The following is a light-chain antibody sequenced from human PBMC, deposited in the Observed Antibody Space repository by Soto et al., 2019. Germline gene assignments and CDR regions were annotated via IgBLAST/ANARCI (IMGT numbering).Light chain of an antibody. Sequence: EKALTQSPVTLSLSPGERATLSCRASQRVSSNLAWYQQRPGQAPRLLIYGASTRASGVPDRFSGSGSGTEFILTISSLQSEDSAVYYCQQYDVWPALTFGGGTKVDIK. J-gene: IGKJ4*01. CDR3: QQYDVWPALT. CDR2: GAS. CDR1: QRVSSN. V-gene: IGKV3-15*01.